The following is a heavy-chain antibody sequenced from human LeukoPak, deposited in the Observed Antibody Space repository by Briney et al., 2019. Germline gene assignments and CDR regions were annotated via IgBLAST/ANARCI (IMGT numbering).Heavy chain of an antibody. D-gene: IGHD6-6*01. Sequence: SETLSLTCTVSGGSISSISYYWGWIRQPPGKGLEWIGSIYYSGSTYYNPSLKSRVTISVDTSKNQFSLKLSSVTAADTAVYYCARVGIAARRPSDYWGQGTLVTVSS. J-gene: IGHJ4*02. V-gene: IGHV4-39*01. CDR2: IYYSGST. CDR1: GGSISSISYY. CDR3: ARVGIAARRPSDY.